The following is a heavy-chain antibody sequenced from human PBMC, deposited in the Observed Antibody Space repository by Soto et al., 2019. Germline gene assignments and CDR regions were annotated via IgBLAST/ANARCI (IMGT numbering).Heavy chain of an antibody. J-gene: IGHJ2*01. Sequence: QVQLVESGGGVVQPGRSLRLSCEASGFTFSSYAMHWVRQAPGKGLEWVAVISYDGSNKYYADSVKGRFTISRDNSKNTLYLQMNSLRTEDTAVYYCARSLWRDDYNWGYFDLWGRGTLVTVSS. CDR1: GFTFSSYA. D-gene: IGHD4-4*01. CDR3: ARSLWRDDYNWGYFDL. V-gene: IGHV3-30-3*01. CDR2: ISYDGSNK.